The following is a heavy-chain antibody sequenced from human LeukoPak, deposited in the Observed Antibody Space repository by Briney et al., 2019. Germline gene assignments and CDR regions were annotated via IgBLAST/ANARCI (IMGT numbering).Heavy chain of an antibody. CDR3: ARVGYGSGSYFVRSLFDY. Sequence: SETLSLTCAVYGGSFSGYYWSWIRQPPGKGLEWIGEINHSGSTNYNPSLKSRVTISVDTSKNQFSRKLSSVTAADTAVYYCARVGYGSGSYFVRSLFDYWGQGTLVTVSS. V-gene: IGHV4-34*01. D-gene: IGHD3-10*01. CDR2: INHSGST. J-gene: IGHJ4*02. CDR1: GGSFSGYY.